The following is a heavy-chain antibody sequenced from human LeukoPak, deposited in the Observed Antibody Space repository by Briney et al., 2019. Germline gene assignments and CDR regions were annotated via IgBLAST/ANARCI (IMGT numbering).Heavy chain of an antibody. J-gene: IGHJ4*02. CDR1: GYTFTSYY. V-gene: IGHV1-46*01. CDR2: INPTGGGT. Sequence: EASVTVSFKASGYTFTSYYIHWVRQAPGQGPEWMGIINPTGGGTTYAQKFQGRVTMTRDTSTSTVYMELSSLSSEDTAIYYCARGLSPFSDYWGQGTLVTVSS. CDR3: ARGLSPFSDY.